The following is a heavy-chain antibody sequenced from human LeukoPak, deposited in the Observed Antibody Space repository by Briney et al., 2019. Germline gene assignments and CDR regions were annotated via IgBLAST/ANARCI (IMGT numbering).Heavy chain of an antibody. Sequence: PSETLSLTCTVSGGSISTADYYWNWIRQPPGKGLEWIGYIYHSGSTNYNPSLQSRVTISVDTSKNQFSLNLNSVTAADTAVYYCARGGAARLHFQNWGQGTLVTVSS. CDR3: ARGGAARLHFQN. D-gene: IGHD6-6*01. CDR2: IYHSGST. V-gene: IGHV4-61*08. CDR1: GGSISTADYY. J-gene: IGHJ1*01.